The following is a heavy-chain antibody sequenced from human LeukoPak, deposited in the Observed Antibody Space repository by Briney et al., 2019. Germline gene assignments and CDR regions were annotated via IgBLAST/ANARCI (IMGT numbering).Heavy chain of an antibody. CDR1: GSPFTSYW. D-gene: IGHD3-22*01. Sequence: GESLQISCQGSGSPFTSYWIAWVRQLPGKGLEWMGIIYPGDSDTRYSPSFQGQVIISADKSIYTAYLQWSSLKASDTAMYYCAKLYYYDSSGWGSFDYWGQGTLVTVSS. CDR2: IYPGDSDT. V-gene: IGHV5-51*01. J-gene: IGHJ4*02. CDR3: AKLYYYDSSGWGSFDY.